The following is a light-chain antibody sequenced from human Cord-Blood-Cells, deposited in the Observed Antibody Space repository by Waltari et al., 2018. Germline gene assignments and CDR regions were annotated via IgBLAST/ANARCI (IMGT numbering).Light chain of an antibody. CDR1: SSDVGGYNY. CDR3: SSYTSSSTWV. J-gene: IGLJ3*02. V-gene: IGLV2-14*01. Sequence: QSVLTQPPSASGTPGQRVTISCTGTSSDVGGYNYVSWYQQHPGKAPKLMIYDVSKRPSGVSTRFSGSKSGNTASLTISGLQAEDEADYYCSSYTSSSTWVFGGGTKLTVL. CDR2: DVS.